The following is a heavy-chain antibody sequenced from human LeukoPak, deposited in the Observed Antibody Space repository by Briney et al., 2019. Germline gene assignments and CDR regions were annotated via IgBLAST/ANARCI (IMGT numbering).Heavy chain of an antibody. D-gene: IGHD5-12*01. Sequence: PSESLSLTCSVSGGSISSSSYYWGWIRQPPGKGLEWIGSIYYSGSTYYNPSLKSRVTISVDTSKNQFSLKLSSVTAADTAVYYCARHAPWLRLLDYWGQGTLVTVSS. J-gene: IGHJ4*02. CDR1: GGSISSSSYY. V-gene: IGHV4-39*01. CDR3: ARHAPWLRLLDY. CDR2: IYYSGST.